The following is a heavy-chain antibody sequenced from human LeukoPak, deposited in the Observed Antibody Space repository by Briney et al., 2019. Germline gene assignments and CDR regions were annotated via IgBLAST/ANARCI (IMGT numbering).Heavy chain of an antibody. CDR3: AKEIYSGYDIPIFDY. CDR2: ISSSSSTI. CDR1: GFTFSSYS. V-gene: IGHV3-48*04. Sequence: GGSLRLSCAASGFTFSSYSMNWVRQAPGKGLEWVSYISSSSSTIYYADSVKGRFTISRDNAKNSLYLQMNSLRAEDTAVYYCAKEIYSGYDIPIFDYWGQGTLVTVSS. J-gene: IGHJ4*02. D-gene: IGHD5-12*01.